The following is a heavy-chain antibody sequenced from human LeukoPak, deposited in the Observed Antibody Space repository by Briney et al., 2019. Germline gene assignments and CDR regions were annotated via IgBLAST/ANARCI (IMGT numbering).Heavy chain of an antibody. Sequence: PSETLSLTCGAYGGSLNNYYWSWIRQTPGKGLEWIGGINQSGSTNYSPSLKSRVTISVDTSKNQFSLKLSSVTAADTAVYYCARRGTVVTPYYHYYYMDVWGKGTTVTISS. CDR1: GGSLNNYY. V-gene: IGHV4-34*01. CDR2: INQSGST. J-gene: IGHJ6*03. CDR3: ARRGTVVTPYYHYYYMDV. D-gene: IGHD4-23*01.